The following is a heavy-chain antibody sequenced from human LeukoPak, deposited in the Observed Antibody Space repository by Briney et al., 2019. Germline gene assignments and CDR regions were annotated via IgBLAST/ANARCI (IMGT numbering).Heavy chain of an antibody. V-gene: IGHV1-8*01. CDR3: ARGYRGSGWYRVDGGAFDI. J-gene: IGHJ3*02. CDR1: GYTFTSYD. D-gene: IGHD6-19*01. CDR2: MNPNSGDT. Sequence: RASVKVSCKASGYTFTSYDINWVRQATGQGLEWMGWMNPNSGDTGYAQKFQGRVTMTRNTSISTGYMDLSSLRSEATAVYYCARGYRGSGWYRVDGGAFDIWGHETMVIASS.